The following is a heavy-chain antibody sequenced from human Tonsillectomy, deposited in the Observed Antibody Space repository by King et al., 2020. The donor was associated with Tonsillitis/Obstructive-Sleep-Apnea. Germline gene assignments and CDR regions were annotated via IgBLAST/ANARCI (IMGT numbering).Heavy chain of an antibody. CDR2: IWYDGSNK. V-gene: IGHV3-33*01. Sequence: LQLVESGGGVVQPGRSLRLSCAASGFTFSSYGMHWVRQAPGKGLEWVAVIWYDGSNKYYADSVKGRFTISRDNSKNTLYLQMNSLSAEDTAVYYCARGTGSYDHHCYLDLWGRGTLVTVSS. J-gene: IGHJ2*01. CDR1: GFTFSSYG. CDR3: ARGTGSYDHHCYLDL. D-gene: IGHD3-3*01.